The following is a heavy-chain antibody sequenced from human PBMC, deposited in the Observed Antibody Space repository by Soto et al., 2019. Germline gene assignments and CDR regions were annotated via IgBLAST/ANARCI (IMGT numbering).Heavy chain of an antibody. CDR2: INPSGGST. Sequence: ASVKVSCKASGYTFTRYYMHWVRQAPGQGLEWMGIINPSGGSTSYAQKFQGRVTMTRDTSTSTVYMELSSLRSEDTAVYYCARDSSVVTATKRYWYFDLWGRGTLVTVSS. CDR3: ARDSSVVTATKRYWYFDL. J-gene: IGHJ2*01. D-gene: IGHD2-21*02. CDR1: GYTFTRYY. V-gene: IGHV1-46*01.